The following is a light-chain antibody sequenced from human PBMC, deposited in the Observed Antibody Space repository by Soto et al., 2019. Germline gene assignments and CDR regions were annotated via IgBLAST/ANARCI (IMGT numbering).Light chain of an antibody. V-gene: IGLV1-40*01. CDR1: SSNIGAGYD. CDR2: GNS. Sequence: QHVLTQPPSVSGAPGQRVTISCTGSSSNIGAGYDVHWYQQLPGTAPKLLIYGNSNRPSGVPDRFSGSKSGTSASLAITGLQAVDEADYYCQSYDSSLSVVFGGGTKVTVL. J-gene: IGLJ2*01. CDR3: QSYDSSLSVV.